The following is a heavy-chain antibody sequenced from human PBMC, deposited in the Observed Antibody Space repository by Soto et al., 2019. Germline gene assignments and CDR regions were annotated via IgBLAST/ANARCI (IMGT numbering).Heavy chain of an antibody. J-gene: IGHJ6*02. Sequence: SLTLSCAASGFTFSSYCMHWVRQAPGKGLEWVAVIWYDGSNKYYADSVKGRFTISRDNSKNTLYLQMNSLRAEDTAVYYCARALVGYYYGMDVCGQGTTVTVS. CDR3: ARALVGYYYGMDV. D-gene: IGHD2-15*01. CDR1: GFTFSSYC. V-gene: IGHV3-33*01. CDR2: IWYDGSNK.